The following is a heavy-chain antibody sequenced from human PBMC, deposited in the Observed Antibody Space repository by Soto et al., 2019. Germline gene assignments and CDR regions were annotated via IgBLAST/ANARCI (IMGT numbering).Heavy chain of an antibody. CDR3: ARGFGWLDY. CDR1: GFTFSSYA. J-gene: IGHJ4*02. CDR2: ISSNGGST. D-gene: IGHD6-19*01. Sequence: EVQLVESGGGLVQPGGSLRLSCAASGFTFSSYAMHWVRQAAGKGLEYVSAISSNGGSTYYANSVKGRFTISRDNSKNTLYLQMGSLRAEDMAVYYCARGFGWLDYWGQGTLVTVSS. V-gene: IGHV3-64*01.